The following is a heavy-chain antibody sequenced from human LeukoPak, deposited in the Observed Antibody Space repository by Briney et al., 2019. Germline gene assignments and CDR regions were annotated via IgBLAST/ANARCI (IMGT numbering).Heavy chain of an antibody. CDR2: ISGSGGSA. Sequence: GGSLRLSCAASGFTFSRYAMSWVRQAPGKGLEWVSAISGSGGSAHYADSVKGRFTISRDNSKNTLYLQLNSLRGEDTAVYYCAKGDCGSTTCYWLYYFDYWGQGTLVTVSS. J-gene: IGHJ4*02. V-gene: IGHV3-23*01. CDR1: GFTFSRYA. D-gene: IGHD2-2*01. CDR3: AKGDCGSTTCYWLYYFDY.